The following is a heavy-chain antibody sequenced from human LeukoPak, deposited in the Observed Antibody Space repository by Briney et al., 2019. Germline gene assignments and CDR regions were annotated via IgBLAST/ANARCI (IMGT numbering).Heavy chain of an antibody. CDR1: GFAFSSYT. CDR3: ARNTAYEGYSGSVGGFNY. CDR2: ISSSKTYI. V-gene: IGHV3-21*01. D-gene: IGHD1-26*01. J-gene: IGHJ4*02. Sequence: AGGSLRLPCAASGFAFSSYTMNWVRQAPGKGLEWLSSISSSKTYIYYADSVKGRFTISRDNAKNSLYLQMNTLRAEDTAVYFCARNTAYEGYSGSVGGFNYWGQGALVTVAS.